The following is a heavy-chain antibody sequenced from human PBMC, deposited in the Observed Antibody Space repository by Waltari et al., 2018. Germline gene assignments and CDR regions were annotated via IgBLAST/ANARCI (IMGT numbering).Heavy chain of an antibody. J-gene: IGHJ6*02. CDR1: GFTFSRYD. V-gene: IGHV3-13*01. CDR3: ARDRGLYGMDV. CDR2: IGTAGDT. Sequence: EVQLVESGGGLVQPGGSLRLSCAASGFTFSRYDMHWVRQATGKGLEWVSAIGTAGDTYYPGSVKGRFTISRENAKNSLYLQMNSLRAGDTAVYYCARDRGLYGMDVWGQGTTVTVSS.